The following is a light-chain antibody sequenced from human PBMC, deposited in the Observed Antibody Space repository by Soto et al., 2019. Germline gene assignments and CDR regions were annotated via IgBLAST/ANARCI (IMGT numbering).Light chain of an antibody. Sequence: QSALTQPASVSGSPGQSITISCTGTSSDVGGYNYVSWYQQHPGKAPKLMIYDVSNRPSGVSNRFSGSKSGNTASLTISGRQAEAEADYYCSSYTSSSTYVFGTWNKLTVL. CDR2: DVS. CDR1: SSDVGGYNY. J-gene: IGLJ1*01. V-gene: IGLV2-14*01. CDR3: SSYTSSSTYV.